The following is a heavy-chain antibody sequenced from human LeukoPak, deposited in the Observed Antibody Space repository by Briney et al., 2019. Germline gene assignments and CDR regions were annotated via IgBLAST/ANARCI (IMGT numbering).Heavy chain of an antibody. Sequence: GGSLRLSCAASGLTFSNYRMNWVRQAPGKGLEWVSSISSSGNYIYYADSMRRRFTISSDNAKNSVYLQMSSLRAEDTAVYYCARGGGDHAFDLWGQGTMVAVSS. V-gene: IGHV3-21*01. J-gene: IGHJ3*01. CDR3: ARGGGDHAFDL. CDR2: ISSSGNYI. D-gene: IGHD3-16*01. CDR1: GLTFSNYR.